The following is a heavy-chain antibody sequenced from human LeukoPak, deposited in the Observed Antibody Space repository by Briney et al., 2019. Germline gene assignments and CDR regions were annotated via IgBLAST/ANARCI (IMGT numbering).Heavy chain of an antibody. CDR3: ARDRYGEFVDY. CDR2: ISYSGTP. Sequence: SETLSLTCNVSGGSINTANYYWTWIRQPPGKGLEWIGYISYSGTPYYNPSLNSRVTISLDTSKNQFSLILNSVTAADTAMYYCARDRYGEFVDYWGQGTLVTVSS. D-gene: IGHD4-17*01. V-gene: IGHV4-30-4*08. CDR1: GGSINTANYY. J-gene: IGHJ4*02.